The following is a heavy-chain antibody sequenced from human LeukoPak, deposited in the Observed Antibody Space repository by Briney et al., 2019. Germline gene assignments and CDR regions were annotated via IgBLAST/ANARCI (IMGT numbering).Heavy chain of an antibody. CDR1: GGSISSYY. J-gene: IGHJ4*02. Sequence: PSETLSLTCTVSGGSISSYYWSWLRQPPGKGLEWIGYIYYSGSTNYNPSLKSRVTISVDTSKNQFSLKLSSVTAADTAVYYCARSNEWLSSAPFDYWGQGTLVTVSS. CDR3: ARSNEWLSSAPFDY. CDR2: IYYSGST. V-gene: IGHV4-59*08. D-gene: IGHD3-3*01.